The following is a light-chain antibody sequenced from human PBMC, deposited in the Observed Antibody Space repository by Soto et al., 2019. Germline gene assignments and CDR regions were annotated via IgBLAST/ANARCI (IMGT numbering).Light chain of an antibody. CDR3: QHYNSYSIT. CDR2: DAS. Sequence: DIQMTQSPSTLSASVGDRVTITCRASQSLTSWLVWYQQKPGKAPKLLMYDASSLERGVPSRFSGSGSGTEFTLTISSLQPDDFATYYCQHYNSYSITFGQGTRLEI. J-gene: IGKJ5*01. CDR1: QSLTSW. V-gene: IGKV1-5*01.